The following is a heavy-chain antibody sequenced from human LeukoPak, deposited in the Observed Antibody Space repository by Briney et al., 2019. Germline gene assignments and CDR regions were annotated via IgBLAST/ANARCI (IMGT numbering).Heavy chain of an antibody. Sequence: PGGSLRLSCAASGFTFSSYAVSWVRQAPGKGLEWVAVISYDGSNKYYADSVKGRFTISRDNSKNTLYLQMNSLRAEDTAVYYCASSGVAVAAPFDYWGQGTLVTVSS. CDR3: ASSGVAVAAPFDY. J-gene: IGHJ4*02. CDR1: GFTFSSYA. D-gene: IGHD6-19*01. V-gene: IGHV3-30-3*01. CDR2: ISYDGSNK.